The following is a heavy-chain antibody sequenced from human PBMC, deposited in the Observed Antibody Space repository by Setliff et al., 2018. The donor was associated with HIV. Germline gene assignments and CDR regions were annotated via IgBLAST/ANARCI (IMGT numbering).Heavy chain of an antibody. CDR3: VRDYMWAFDY. D-gene: IGHD1-26*01. J-gene: IGHJ4*02. CDR2: IYDSGDI. CDR1: EFTFNIYA. V-gene: IGHV3-21*05. Sequence: GGSLRLSCAASEFTFNIYAMSWVRQAPGKGLEWVSRIYDSGDIWYADSVRGRFTISRDNTKNSLYLQMNNLRAEDTAVYYCVRDYMWAFDYWGQGTLVTVSS.